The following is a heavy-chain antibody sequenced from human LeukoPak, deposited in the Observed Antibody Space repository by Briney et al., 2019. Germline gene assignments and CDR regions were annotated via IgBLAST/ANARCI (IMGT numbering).Heavy chain of an antibody. Sequence: SETLSLTCTVSGGSISSYYWSWSRQPAGKGLEWIGHIYTSGRTDYNPSLKSRITMSVDTSKNQFSLKLRSVTAADTAVYYCARGIIAARSMGTYYYMDVWGTGTTASVSS. D-gene: IGHD6-6*01. J-gene: IGHJ6*03. CDR1: GGSISSYY. CDR3: ARGIIAARSMGTYYYMDV. CDR2: IYTSGRT. V-gene: IGHV4-4*07.